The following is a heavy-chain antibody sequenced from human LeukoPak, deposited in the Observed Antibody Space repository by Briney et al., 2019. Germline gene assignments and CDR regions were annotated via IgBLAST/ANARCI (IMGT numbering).Heavy chain of an antibody. CDR2: INHGGST. CDR1: GGSFSGYY. J-gene: IGHJ4*02. Sequence: SETLSLTCAVYGGSFSGYYWSWIRQPPGKGLEWIGEINHGGSTNYNPSLKSRVTISVDTSKNQFSLKLSSVTAADTAVYYCARDSSGWYGFDYWGQGTLVTVSS. CDR3: ARDSSGWYGFDY. V-gene: IGHV4-34*01. D-gene: IGHD6-19*01.